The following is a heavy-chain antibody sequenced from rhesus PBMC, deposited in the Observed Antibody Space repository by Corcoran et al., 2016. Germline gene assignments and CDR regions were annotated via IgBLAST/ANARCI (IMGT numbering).Heavy chain of an antibody. CDR1: AGSLSSNY. J-gene: IGHJ6*01. Sequence: QVLLQESGPGLVKPSETLSRTCTVSAGSLSSNYWSWIRPSPGKGLEWIGYIHGGSGSTSYNPSIKSRVTFSRDTSKNQFSLKLTSVTAADTAVYYCARLVAGSGLDSWGQGVVVTVSS. CDR2: IHGGSGST. CDR3: ARLVAGSGLDS. V-gene: IGHV4-147*01. D-gene: IGHD6-37*01.